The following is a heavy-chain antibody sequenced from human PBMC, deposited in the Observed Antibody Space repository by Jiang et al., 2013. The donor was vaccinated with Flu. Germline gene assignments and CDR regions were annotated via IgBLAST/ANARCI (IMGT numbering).Heavy chain of an antibody. CDR3: ATLRGSSYDTYLADF. Sequence: QLLESGGGVVQPGGSLRLSCAASGFTFSYYRMHWVRQSPGKGLEWVASLWHDGSNKFYADSVRGRFTISRDNSKNTLFLQMNGLRPEDAALYYCATLRGSSYDTYLADFWGQGTLVTVSS. CDR1: GFTFSYYR. CDR2: LWHDGSNK. J-gene: IGHJ4*02. D-gene: IGHD5-12*01. V-gene: IGHV3-30*02.